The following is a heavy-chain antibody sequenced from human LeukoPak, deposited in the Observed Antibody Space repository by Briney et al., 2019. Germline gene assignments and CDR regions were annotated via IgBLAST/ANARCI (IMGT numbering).Heavy chain of an antibody. D-gene: IGHD3-22*01. CDR1: GGSLSGYY. J-gene: IGHJ5*01. Sequence: SETLSLTCAVYGGSLSGYYWSYIRQPPGKGLEWIGEINHSGSTNYNPSLKSRVTISADTSKNQFSLKLNSVTAADTAVYYCARRTYYYDSSAYQNWFDSWGQGTLVTVSS. CDR3: ARRTYYYDSSAYQNWFDS. CDR2: INHSGST. V-gene: IGHV4-34*01.